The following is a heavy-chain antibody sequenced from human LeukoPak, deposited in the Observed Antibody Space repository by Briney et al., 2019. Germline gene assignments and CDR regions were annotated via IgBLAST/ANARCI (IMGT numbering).Heavy chain of an antibody. J-gene: IGHJ4*02. V-gene: IGHV3-21*01. CDR2: ISSSSNHI. CDR1: GFTFSSYI. D-gene: IGHD6-6*01. Sequence: GGSLRLSCAASGFTFSSYIMNWVRQAPGKGLEWVSSISSSSNHIYYADSIKGRFTISRDNAKNTLYLQMNSLRAEDTAVYYCVRGGYSSSFRFDYWGQGSLVTVSS. CDR3: VRGGYSSSFRFDY.